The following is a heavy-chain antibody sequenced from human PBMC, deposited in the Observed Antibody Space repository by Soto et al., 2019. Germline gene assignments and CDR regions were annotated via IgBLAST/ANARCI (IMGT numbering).Heavy chain of an antibody. D-gene: IGHD1-26*01. Sequence: QVQLVQSGAEVKKPGSSVKVSCKASGGTFSSYAISWVRQAPGQGLDWMGGIIPISGTANYTQNFQGRVTITADESTSRAYMGRTSLIAEDTAIYYCAYDEWGYYYYGVDVGGQGTTVTVSS. CDR2: IIPISGTA. CDR3: AYDEWGYYYYGVDV. J-gene: IGHJ6*02. V-gene: IGHV1-69*12. CDR1: GGTFSSYA.